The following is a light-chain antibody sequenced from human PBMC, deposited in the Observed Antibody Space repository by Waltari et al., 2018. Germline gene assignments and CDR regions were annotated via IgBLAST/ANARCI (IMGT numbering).Light chain of an antibody. CDR1: QSISSS. Sequence: DIQVTQSPSTLSASVGDRVSIPGRASQSISSSLAWFQQKPGKGPKLLNYVASTLESWVPSSFSGSGSGTEFTLTISRLQPDDFATYDCQQYFHLSTFGQGTKVEIK. J-gene: IGKJ1*01. CDR2: VAS. V-gene: IGKV1-5*03. CDR3: QQYFHLST.